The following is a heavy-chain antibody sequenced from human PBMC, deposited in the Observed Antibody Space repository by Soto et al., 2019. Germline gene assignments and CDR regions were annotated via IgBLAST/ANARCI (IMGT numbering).Heavy chain of an antibody. CDR3: ARGNSITIFGVVIPKPVANFHN. V-gene: IGHV4-34*01. D-gene: IGHD3-3*01. J-gene: IGHJ4*02. Sequence: SETLSLTCAVYGGSFSGYYWSWIRQPPGKGLEWIGEINHSGSTNYNPSLKSRVTISVDTSKNQFSLKLSSVTAADTAVYYCARGNSITIFGVVIPKPVANFHNWGQETLVTVSS. CDR1: GGSFSGYY. CDR2: INHSGST.